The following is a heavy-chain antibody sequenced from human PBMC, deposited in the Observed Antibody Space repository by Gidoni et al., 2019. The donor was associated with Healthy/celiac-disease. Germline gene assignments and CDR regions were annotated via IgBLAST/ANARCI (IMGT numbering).Heavy chain of an antibody. CDR3: ARDLTAGRNYYYYMDV. Sequence: QVQLQESGPGLVKPSETLSLTCTVSGGPLRSYYWSWIRQPPGKGLEWIGYIYYSGSTNYNPSLKSRVTISVDTSKNQFSLKLSSVTAADTAVYYCARDLTAGRNYYYYMDVWGKGTTVTVSS. CDR2: IYYSGST. D-gene: IGHD7-27*01. J-gene: IGHJ6*03. CDR1: GGPLRSYY. V-gene: IGHV4-59*01.